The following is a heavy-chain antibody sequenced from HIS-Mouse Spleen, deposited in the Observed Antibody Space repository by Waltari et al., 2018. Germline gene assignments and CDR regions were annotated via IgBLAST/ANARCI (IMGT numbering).Heavy chain of an antibody. J-gene: IGHJ4*02. V-gene: IGHV4-39*07. D-gene: IGHD6-6*01. CDR2: IYYSGST. CDR3: AREVGEQLVLGY. CDR1: GGSISSSSYY. Sequence: QLQLQESGPGLVKPSETLSLTCTVSGGSISSSSYYWGWIRQPPGKGLGWIGSIYYSGSTHYNPSLKSRVTISVDTSKNPFSRKLSAVTAADTAVYYCAREVGEQLVLGYWGQGTLVTVSS.